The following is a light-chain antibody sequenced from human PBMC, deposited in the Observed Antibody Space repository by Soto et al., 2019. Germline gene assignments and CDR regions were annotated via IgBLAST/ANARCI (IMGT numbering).Light chain of an antibody. Sequence: QSVLTQPPSVSAAPRQKVTISCSGGNSNIGDNYVCWYQQVPGTAPKLLIYDNNERPPAIPGRFSGSKSGTSATLGITGLQPGDEADYYCAAWDSSLGVVVFGGGTKLTVL. CDR2: DNN. V-gene: IGLV1-51*01. CDR3: AAWDSSLGVVV. J-gene: IGLJ2*01. CDR1: NSNIGDNY.